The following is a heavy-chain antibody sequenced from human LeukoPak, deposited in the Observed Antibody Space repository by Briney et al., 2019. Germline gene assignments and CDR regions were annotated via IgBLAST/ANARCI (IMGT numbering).Heavy chain of an antibody. V-gene: IGHV4-59*01. D-gene: IGHD2-15*01. J-gene: IGHJ4*02. CDR3: ARYYCSGGTCYSFDY. Sequence: SETLSLTCAVYGGSFSGYYWSWIRQPPGKGLEWIGYIYYSGSTNYNPSLKSRVTISVDTSKNQFSLKLSSVTAADTAVYYCARYYCSGGTCYSFDYWGQGTLVTVSS. CDR2: IYYSGST. CDR1: GGSFSGYY.